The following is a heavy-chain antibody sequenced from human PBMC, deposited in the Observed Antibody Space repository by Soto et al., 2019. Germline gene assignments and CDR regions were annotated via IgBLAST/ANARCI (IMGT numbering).Heavy chain of an antibody. V-gene: IGHV3-33*01. Sequence: QVQLVESGGDVVQPGRSLRLSCAASGFTFSNYGMHWARQAPGKGLEWVAAILYDGSNKYYADSVKGRFTISRYNSKNTLYLQMNSLRAEDTAVYYCAGGTYYFYYCGQGTLVTVYS. CDR1: GFTFSNYG. J-gene: IGHJ4*02. D-gene: IGHD1-26*01. CDR2: ILYDGSNK. CDR3: AGGTYYFYY.